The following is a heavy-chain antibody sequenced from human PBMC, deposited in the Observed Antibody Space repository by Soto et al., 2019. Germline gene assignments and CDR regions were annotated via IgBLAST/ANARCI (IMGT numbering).Heavy chain of an antibody. V-gene: IGHV5-51*01. CDR1: GYSFTSYW. Sequence: PGESLKISCKGSGYSFTSYWIGWVRQMPGKGLEWMGIIYPGDSDTRYSPSFQGQVTISADKSISTAYLQWSSLKASDTAMYYCARHYSSINSYYYMDVWGKGTTVTVSS. CDR3: ARHYSSINSYYYMDV. J-gene: IGHJ6*03. CDR2: IYPGDSDT. D-gene: IGHD2-2*01.